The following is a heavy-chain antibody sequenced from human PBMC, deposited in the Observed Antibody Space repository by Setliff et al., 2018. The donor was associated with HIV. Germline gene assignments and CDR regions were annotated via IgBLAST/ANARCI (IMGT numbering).Heavy chain of an antibody. V-gene: IGHV1-69*06. J-gene: IGHJ4*02. CDR1: GGTFSNYG. CDR2: IIPMFGTG. Sequence: VKVSCKASGGTFSNYGISWVRQAPGQGLEWLGGIIPMFGTGNYAQKFQGRVTITADTSTGTSVMELSSLKSEDTAVYYCATSGTYYYGSGTYHASAFWGQGTLVTVSS. D-gene: IGHD3-10*01. CDR3: ATSGTYYYGSGTYHASAF.